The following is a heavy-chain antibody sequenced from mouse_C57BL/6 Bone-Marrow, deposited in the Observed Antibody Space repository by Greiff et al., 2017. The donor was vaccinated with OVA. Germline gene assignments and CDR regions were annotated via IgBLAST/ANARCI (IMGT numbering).Heavy chain of an antibody. J-gene: IGHJ3*01. V-gene: IGHV1-64*01. CDR3: ARSLVGRGVAY. CDR1: GYTFTSYW. Sequence: VQLQQPGAELVKPGASVKLSCKASGYTFTSYWMHWVKQRPGHGLEWIGMIHPNSGSTNYTAKFKSKATLTVAKSSSTAYMQLSSLTSEDSAVKYGARSLVGRGVAYWGQGTLVTVSA. CDR2: IHPNSGST.